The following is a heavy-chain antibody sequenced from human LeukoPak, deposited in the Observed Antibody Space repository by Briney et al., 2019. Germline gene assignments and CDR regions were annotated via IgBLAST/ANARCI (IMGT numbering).Heavy chain of an antibody. J-gene: IGHJ4*02. CDR1: GGSISSHY. D-gene: IGHD6-19*01. Sequence: SETLSLTCTVSGGSISSHYWSWIRQPPGKGLEWIGYIYYSGSTNYNPSLKSRVTISVDTSKNQFPLKLSSVTAADTAVYYCARGGQWLVHWGQGTLVTVSS. CDR3: ARGGQWLVH. V-gene: IGHV4-59*11. CDR2: IYYSGST.